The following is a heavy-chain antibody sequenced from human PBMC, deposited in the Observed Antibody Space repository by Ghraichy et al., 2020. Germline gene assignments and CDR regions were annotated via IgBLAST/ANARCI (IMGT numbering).Heavy chain of an antibody. CDR3: ARGAVAGTRGGTNWFDP. CDR1: GFTFSSYA. Sequence: ASVKGSCKASGFTFSSYAIHWVRQAPGQRLEWLGWINGANGNTKYSQKFQGRVTIIRDTSASTAHMELSSLRSEDTAVYYCARGAVAGTRGGTNWFDPWGQGTLVTVSS. V-gene: IGHV1-3*01. D-gene: IGHD6-13*01. J-gene: IGHJ5*02. CDR2: INGANGNT.